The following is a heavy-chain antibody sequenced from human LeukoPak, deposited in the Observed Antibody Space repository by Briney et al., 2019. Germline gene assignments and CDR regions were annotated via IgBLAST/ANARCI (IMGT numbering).Heavy chain of an antibody. CDR2: ISYDGGNK. D-gene: IGHD1-26*01. V-gene: IGHV3-30*18. CDR1: GFTFSSYG. CDR3: AKDSLGGRNYFDY. J-gene: IGHJ4*02. Sequence: PGRSLRLSCAASGFTFSSYGMHWVRQAPGKGLEWVAIISYDGGNKYYADSVKGRFTISRDNSKNTLYLQMNSLRAEDTAAYYCAKDSLGGRNYFDYWGQGTLVTVSS.